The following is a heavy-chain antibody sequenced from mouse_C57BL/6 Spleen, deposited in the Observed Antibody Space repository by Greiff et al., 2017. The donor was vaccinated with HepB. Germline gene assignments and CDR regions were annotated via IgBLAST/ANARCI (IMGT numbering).Heavy chain of an antibody. Sequence: QVQLKQPGAELVKPGASVKMSCKASGYTFTSYWITWVKQRPGQGLEWIGDIYPGSGSTNYNEKFKSKATLTVDTSSSTAYMQLSSLTSEDSAVYYCARGSSYEGYFDVWGTGTTVTVSS. CDR2: IYPGSGST. CDR3: ARGSSYEGYFDV. V-gene: IGHV1-55*01. J-gene: IGHJ1*03. D-gene: IGHD1-1*01. CDR1: GYTFTSYW.